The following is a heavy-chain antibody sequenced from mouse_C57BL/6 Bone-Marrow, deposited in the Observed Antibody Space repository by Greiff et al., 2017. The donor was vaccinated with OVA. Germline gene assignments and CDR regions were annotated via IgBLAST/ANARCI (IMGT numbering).Heavy chain of an antibody. Sequence: EVKLQQSGTVLARPGASVKMSCKTSGYTFTSYWMHWVKQRPGQGLEWIGAIYPGNSDTSYNQKFKGKAKLTAVASASTAYMELSSLTNADSAVYYCLITTVVGAMDYWGQGTSVTVSS. CDR2: IYPGNSDT. CDR1: GYTFTSYW. V-gene: IGHV1-5*01. J-gene: IGHJ4*01. CDR3: LITTVVGAMDY. D-gene: IGHD1-1*01.